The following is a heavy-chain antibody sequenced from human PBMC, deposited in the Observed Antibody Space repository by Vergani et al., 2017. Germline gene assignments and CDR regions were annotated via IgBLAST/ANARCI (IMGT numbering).Heavy chain of an antibody. CDR1: GGPISSSSYY. D-gene: IGHD3-22*01. Sequence: QLQLQESGPGLVKPSETLSLTCTVPGGPISSSSYYWGWIRQPPGKGLEWIGSIYYSGSTYYNPSLKSRVTISVDTSKNQFSLKLSSVTAADTAVYYCARLRANYYDSSGYSDYWGQGTLVTVSS. J-gene: IGHJ4*02. CDR3: ARLRANYYDSSGYSDY. CDR2: IYYSGST. V-gene: IGHV4-39*01.